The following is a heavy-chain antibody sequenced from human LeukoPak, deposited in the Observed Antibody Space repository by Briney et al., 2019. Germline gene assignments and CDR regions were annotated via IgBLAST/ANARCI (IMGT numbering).Heavy chain of an antibody. J-gene: IGHJ3*02. V-gene: IGHV5-51*01. D-gene: IGHD1-14*01. CDR1: GYSFTSYW. CDR3: ARERTLNKGDAFDI. CDR2: IYPGDSNT. Sequence: KPGESLKISCKGSGYSFTSYWIGWVRQMPGKGLEWMGIIYPGDSNTKYSPSFQGQVTFSADKSISTAYLQWSSLKASDTAMYYCARERTLNKGDAFDIWGQGTMVTVSS.